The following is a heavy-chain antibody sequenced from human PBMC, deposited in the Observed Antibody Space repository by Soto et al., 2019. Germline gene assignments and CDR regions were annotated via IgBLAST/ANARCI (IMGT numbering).Heavy chain of an antibody. CDR3: AREDCTNGVCYAGDFDY. CDR1: GFTFSSYW. V-gene: IGHV3-74*01. Sequence: EVQLVESGGGLVQPGGSLRLSCAAYGFTFSSYWMHWVRQAPGKGLVWVSRINSDGSSTSYADSVKGRFTISRDNAKNTLYLQMNSLRAEDTAVYYCAREDCTNGVCYAGDFDYWGQGTLVTVSS. CDR2: INSDGSST. J-gene: IGHJ4*02. D-gene: IGHD2-8*01.